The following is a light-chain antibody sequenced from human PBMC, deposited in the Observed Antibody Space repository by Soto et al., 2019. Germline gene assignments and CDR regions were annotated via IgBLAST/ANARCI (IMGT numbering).Light chain of an antibody. CDR1: QSISSW. CDR3: QQHSNWPPIT. V-gene: IGKV1-5*03. Sequence: DIQMTQSPSTLSASLGDRFTITGMGSQSISSWLAWYQQKPGKAPKLLIYKASTLESGVPSRFSGSGSGTEFTLTISSLQPDDFAVYYCQQHSNWPPITFGQGTRLDIK. CDR2: KAS. J-gene: IGKJ5*01.